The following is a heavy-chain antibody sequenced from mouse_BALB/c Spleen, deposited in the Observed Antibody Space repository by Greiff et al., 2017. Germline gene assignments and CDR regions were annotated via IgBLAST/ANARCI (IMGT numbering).Heavy chain of an antibody. CDR1: GFTFSSYA. D-gene: IGHD1-1*01. CDR2: ISSGGST. J-gene: IGHJ4*01. CDR3: ARGGYYYGSSYDYAMDY. Sequence: EVHLVESGGGLVKPGGSLKLSCAASGFTFSSYAMSWVRQTPEKRLEWVASISSGGSTYYPDSVKGRFTISRDNARNILYLQMSSLRSEDTAMYYCARGGYYYGSSYDYAMDYWGQGTSVTVSS. V-gene: IGHV5-6-5*01.